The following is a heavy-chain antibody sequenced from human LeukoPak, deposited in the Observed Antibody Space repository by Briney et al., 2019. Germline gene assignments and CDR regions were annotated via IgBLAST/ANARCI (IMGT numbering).Heavy chain of an antibody. V-gene: IGHV1-8*02. D-gene: IGHD7-27*01. Sequence: ASVKVSCKASGYTFTSHGINWVRQAPGQGPEWMGWMSPKSGNTGYAQKFQGRVTMTRDTSINTAYMELSGLISEDTAVYYCTRGPPNWGYDFWGQGTLVTVSS. CDR1: GYTFTSHG. CDR2: MSPKSGNT. CDR3: TRGPPNWGYDF. J-gene: IGHJ4*02.